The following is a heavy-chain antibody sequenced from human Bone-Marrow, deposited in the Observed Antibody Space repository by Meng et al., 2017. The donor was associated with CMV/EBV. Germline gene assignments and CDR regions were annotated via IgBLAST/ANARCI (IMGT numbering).Heavy chain of an antibody. Sequence: GGSLRLSCAASGFTFSSYWMHWVRQAPGKGLVWVSRINSDGSSTSYADSVKGRFTISRDNAKNTLYLQMNSLRAEDTAVYYCAFPLKATICFDYWGQGTLVTVSS. D-gene: IGHD5-12*01. V-gene: IGHV3-74*01. CDR1: GFTFSSYW. J-gene: IGHJ4*02. CDR2: INSDGSST. CDR3: AFPLKATICFDY.